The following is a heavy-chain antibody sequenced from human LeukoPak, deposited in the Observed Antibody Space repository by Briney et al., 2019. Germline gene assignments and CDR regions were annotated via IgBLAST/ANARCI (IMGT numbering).Heavy chain of an antibody. CDR3: ARSYYDSSGYLY. J-gene: IGHJ4*02. CDR1: GYTFTGYY. CDR2: INPNSGGT. V-gene: IGHV1-2*02. D-gene: IGHD3-22*01. Sequence: ASVKVSCKASGYTFTGYYMHWVRQAPGQGLEWMGWINPNSGGTNYAQKFPGRVTMTGDTSISTAYMELSRLRSDDTAVYYCARSYYDSSGYLYWGQGTLVTVSS.